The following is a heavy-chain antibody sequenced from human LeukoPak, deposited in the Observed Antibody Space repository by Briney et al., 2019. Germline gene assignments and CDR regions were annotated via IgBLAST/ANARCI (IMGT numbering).Heavy chain of an antibody. Sequence: SETLSLTCTVSGGSISSYYWSWIRQPPGKGLEWIGYIYYSGSTNYNPSLKSRVTISVDTSRNQFSLKLSSVTAADTAVYYCARGVPAATPFDYWGQGTLVTVSS. CDR1: GGSISSYY. CDR3: ARGVPAATPFDY. CDR2: IYYSGST. V-gene: IGHV4-59*01. D-gene: IGHD2-2*01. J-gene: IGHJ4*02.